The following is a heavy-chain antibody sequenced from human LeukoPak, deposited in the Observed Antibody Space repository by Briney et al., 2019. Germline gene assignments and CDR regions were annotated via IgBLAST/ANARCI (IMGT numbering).Heavy chain of an antibody. CDR3: ASSSTVTYYYYYGMDV. Sequence: PGGSLRLSCAASGFTFSSYSMNWVRQAPGKGLEWVSSISSSSSYIYYADSVKGRFTIPRDNAKNSLYLQMNSLRAEDTAVYYCASSSTVTYYYYYGMDVWGKGTTVTVSS. CDR1: GFTFSSYS. V-gene: IGHV3-21*01. CDR2: ISSSSSYI. D-gene: IGHD4-17*01. J-gene: IGHJ6*04.